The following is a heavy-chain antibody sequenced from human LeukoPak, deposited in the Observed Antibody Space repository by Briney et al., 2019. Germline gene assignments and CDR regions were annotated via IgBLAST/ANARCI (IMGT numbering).Heavy chain of an antibody. CDR3: ASVVPKQQLVDAFDI. D-gene: IGHD6-13*01. CDR1: GGSISSHY. J-gene: IGHJ3*02. Sequence: PSRTLSLTCTVSGGSISSHYWSWVRQPPGKGLKWIGYVFYSGSTNYNPSLKSRVSISVDTSKKQLSLKLSSVTAADTAVYYCASVVPKQQLVDAFDIWGQGTMVTVSS. CDR2: VFYSGST. V-gene: IGHV4-59*11.